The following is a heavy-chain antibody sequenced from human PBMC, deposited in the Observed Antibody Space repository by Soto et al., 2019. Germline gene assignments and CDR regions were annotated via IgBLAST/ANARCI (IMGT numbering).Heavy chain of an antibody. Sequence: PGESRKVSCEGSGYRFTSYWIAWVRQVPGKGLEWMGIIYPGDSNTRYSPSLQGQVTMSADKSISTAYLEWSSLMDSDSAMYYCARLGPSTIDYWGQGNLVTVSS. CDR1: GYRFTSYW. D-gene: IGHD2-2*01. J-gene: IGHJ4*02. CDR2: IYPGDSNT. V-gene: IGHV5-51*01. CDR3: ARLGPSTIDY.